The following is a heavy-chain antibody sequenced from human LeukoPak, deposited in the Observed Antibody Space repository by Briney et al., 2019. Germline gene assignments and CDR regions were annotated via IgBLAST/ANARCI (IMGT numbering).Heavy chain of an antibody. CDR3: ARDGPLRGDFNY. D-gene: IGHD5-12*01. Sequence: SETLSLTCTVSGGSISSYYWSWIRQPPGKGLEWIGYIYYSGSTNYNPSLKSRVTISVDTSKNQFSLKLSSVTAADTAVYYCARDGPLRGDFNYWGQGTLVTVSS. CDR2: IYYSGST. CDR1: GGSISSYY. V-gene: IGHV4-59*01. J-gene: IGHJ4*02.